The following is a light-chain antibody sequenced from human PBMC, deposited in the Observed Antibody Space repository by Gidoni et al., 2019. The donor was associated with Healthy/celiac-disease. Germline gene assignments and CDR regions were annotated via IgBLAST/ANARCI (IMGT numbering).Light chain of an antibody. V-gene: IGKV3-20*01. J-gene: IGKJ2*01. CDR1: QSVSSSY. CDR3: QQYGSSPPGYT. CDR2: GAS. Sequence: EIVLTQSPCTLSLSPGDRATLSCRASQSVSSSYLSWYQQKHGQAHRLLIYGASRRTTGTPDRFSGSGSGTGFTLTISRLEPEDVAVYYCQQYGSSPPGYTFGQXTKLEIK.